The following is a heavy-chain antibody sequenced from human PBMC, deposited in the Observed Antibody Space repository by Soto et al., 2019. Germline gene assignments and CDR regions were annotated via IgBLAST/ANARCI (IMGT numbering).Heavy chain of an antibody. Sequence: QVQLVQSGAEVKKPGSSVKVSCKASGGTFSSYAISWVRQAPGQGLEWMGGIIPIFGTANYAQKFQGRVTITADESTSTAYMELSSLRSGDTAVYYCASSPNYYDSSGYNFQHWGQGTLVTVSS. V-gene: IGHV1-69*12. D-gene: IGHD3-22*01. CDR2: IIPIFGTA. CDR1: GGTFSSYA. J-gene: IGHJ1*01. CDR3: ASSPNYYDSSGYNFQH.